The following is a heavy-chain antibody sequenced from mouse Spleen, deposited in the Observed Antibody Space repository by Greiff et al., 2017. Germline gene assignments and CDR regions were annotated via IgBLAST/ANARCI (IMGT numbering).Heavy chain of an antibody. Sequence: EVLLVESGGGLVKPGGCLKLSCAASGFSFSSYAMSWVRQTPGKRLEWVATISSGGSYTYYPASVKGRFTISRDKAKNTLYLKMGRLRSEETAMYYCARQEDIAGVGYWGQGTTRTGPS. V-gene: IGHV5-9-3*01. J-gene: IGHJ2*01. CDR2: ISSGGSYT. CDR1: GFSFSSYA. D-gene: IGHD3-1*01. CDR3: ARQEDIAGVGY.